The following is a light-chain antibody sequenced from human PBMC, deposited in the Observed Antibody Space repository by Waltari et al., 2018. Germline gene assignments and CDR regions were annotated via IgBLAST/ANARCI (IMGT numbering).Light chain of an antibody. CDR1: HSLIGRYNL. Sequence: QSALPQPASVSRPPGHSITLSCPIPHSLIGRYNLLSWCQYHPGKAPKLIIYEVRRRPLGVSSRVSGSKSGDTASLTVSGLQAEDEADYYCCSYAGSNTLMFGGGTKLTVL. V-gene: IGLV2-23*02. CDR2: EVR. J-gene: IGLJ3*02. CDR3: CSYAGSNTLM.